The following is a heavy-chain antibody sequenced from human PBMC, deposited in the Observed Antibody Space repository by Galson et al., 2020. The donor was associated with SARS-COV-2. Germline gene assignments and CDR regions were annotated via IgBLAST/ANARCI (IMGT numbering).Heavy chain of an antibody. D-gene: IGHD1-26*01. CDR1: GASISSSEYY. CDR2: IYYNGNT. J-gene: IGHJ4*02. Sequence: SETLSLTCTVSGASISSSEYYWGWIRQPPGKGPEFIGTIYYNGNTYYDPSLKSRVTISIDTSKNQFSLELSSMTAADTAVYYCARRHAIVLRPFEYWGQGTLITVSS. CDR3: ARRHAIVLRPFEY. V-gene: IGHV4-39*01.